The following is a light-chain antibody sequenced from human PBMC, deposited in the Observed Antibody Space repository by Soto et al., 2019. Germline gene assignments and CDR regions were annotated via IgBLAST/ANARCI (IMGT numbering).Light chain of an antibody. J-gene: IGLJ1*01. CDR3: SSYSSFSNIGV. Sequence: QSALTQPASVSGSPGQSVTISCTGTSSDVCGYNYVSWYQKHPGTAPKLTIYEISNRPSGVSSRFSGSKSGNTASLTITGLQAEDEADYYCSSYSSFSNIGVFGTGTKLTVL. CDR1: SSDVCGYNY. V-gene: IGLV2-14*01. CDR2: EIS.